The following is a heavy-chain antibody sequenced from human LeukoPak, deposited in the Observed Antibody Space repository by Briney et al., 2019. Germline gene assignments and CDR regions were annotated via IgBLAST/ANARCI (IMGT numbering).Heavy chain of an antibody. CDR3: AREGIEMAPDT. J-gene: IGHJ4*02. Sequence: ASVKVSCKASGYTFTTYDINWVRQATGQGLEWMGWMDPNSGNTGYAQKLQGRVTMTTDTSTSTAYMELRSLRSDDTAVYYCAREGIEMAPDTWGQGTLVTVSS. V-gene: IGHV1-8*01. CDR2: MDPNSGNT. CDR1: GYTFTTYD. D-gene: IGHD5-24*01.